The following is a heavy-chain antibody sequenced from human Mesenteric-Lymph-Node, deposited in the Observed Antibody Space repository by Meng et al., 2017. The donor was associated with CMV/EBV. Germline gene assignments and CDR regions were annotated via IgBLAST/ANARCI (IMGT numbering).Heavy chain of an antibody. CDR2: INAGNGST. J-gene: IGHJ4*02. Sequence: CTFTNCAMHWVRQAPGQRLEWMGWINAGNGSTKYSQEFQGRVTITRDTSASTAYMELSSLRSEDTAVYYCARVLYILRYFDWPPLDYWGQGTLVTVSS. CDR1: CTFTNCA. CDR3: ARVLYILRYFDWPPLDY. D-gene: IGHD3-9*01. V-gene: IGHV1-3*01.